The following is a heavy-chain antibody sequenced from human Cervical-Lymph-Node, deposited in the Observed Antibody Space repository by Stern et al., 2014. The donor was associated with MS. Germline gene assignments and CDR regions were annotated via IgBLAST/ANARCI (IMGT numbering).Heavy chain of an antibody. J-gene: IGHJ4*02. CDR1: GYTFTDYH. CDR3: ANPLDD. V-gene: IGHV1-69-2*01. Sequence: VQLMQSGPEVKKPGSTVKISCKVSGYTFTDYHIHWVRQAPGKGLEWMGLVDPEDGDNLYAEKFQGRVTITADTSNNTAYMDLTRLRSDDTAVYYCANPLDDWAQGTLVTVSS. CDR2: VDPEDGDN.